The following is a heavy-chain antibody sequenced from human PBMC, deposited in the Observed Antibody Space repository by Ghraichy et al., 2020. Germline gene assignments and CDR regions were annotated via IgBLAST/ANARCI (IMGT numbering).Heavy chain of an antibody. CDR1: GYTFTSYA. CDR3: ARDGPSGIVVVPAAIGAGGYYYGMDV. J-gene: IGHJ6*02. Sequence: ASVKVSCKASGYTFTSYAMHWVRQAPGQRLEWMGWINAGNGNTKYSQKFQGRVTITRDTSASTAYMELSSLRSEDTAVYYCARDGPSGIVVVPAAIGAGGYYYGMDVWGQGTTVTVSS. D-gene: IGHD2-2*02. CDR2: INAGNGNT. V-gene: IGHV1-3*01.